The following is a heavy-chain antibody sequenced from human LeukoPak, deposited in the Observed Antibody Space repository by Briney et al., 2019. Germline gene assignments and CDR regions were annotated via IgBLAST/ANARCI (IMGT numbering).Heavy chain of an antibody. CDR3: AKWGCSGGSCYPFDY. CDR2: IGGSGDST. J-gene: IGHJ4*02. Sequence: GGSLRLSCAASGFTFSNYAMTWVRQAPGKGLEWVSSIGGSGDSTYYADSVKGRFTISRDNSKNTLYLQMNSLRAEDTAVYYCAKWGCSGGSCYPFDYWGQGTLVTVSS. D-gene: IGHD2-15*01. V-gene: IGHV3-23*01. CDR1: GFTFSNYA.